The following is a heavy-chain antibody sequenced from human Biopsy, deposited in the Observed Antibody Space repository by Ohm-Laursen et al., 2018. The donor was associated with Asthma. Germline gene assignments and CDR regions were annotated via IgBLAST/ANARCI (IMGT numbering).Heavy chain of an antibody. CDR1: GYTFNSAG. CDR2: ISVYNGNT. D-gene: IGHD3-10*01. J-gene: IGHJ6*02. Sequence: SPVKASCTASGYTFNSAGITWVRQAPGQGLEWMGWISVYNGNTKVAQKLQDRVTMITDTSTSKAYMELRRLRSDDTAVYFCARAVDYSHYYGIDVWGQGTTVTVS. CDR3: ARAVDYSHYYGIDV. V-gene: IGHV1-18*01.